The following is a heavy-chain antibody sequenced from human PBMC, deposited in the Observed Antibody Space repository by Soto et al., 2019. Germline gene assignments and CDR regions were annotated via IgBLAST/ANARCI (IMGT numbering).Heavy chain of an antibody. CDR3: ARWGNWKVADY. CDR1: GFTFSSHG. V-gene: IGHV3-33*01. D-gene: IGHD1-1*01. CDR2: IWYDGSDK. Sequence: GGSLRLSCAASGFTFSSHGMHWVRQAPGKGLEWVAVIWYDGSDKYYADSVKGRFTISRDNSKNMLYLQMNSLRAEDTAVYHCARWGNWKVADYWGQGTLVTVSS. J-gene: IGHJ4*02.